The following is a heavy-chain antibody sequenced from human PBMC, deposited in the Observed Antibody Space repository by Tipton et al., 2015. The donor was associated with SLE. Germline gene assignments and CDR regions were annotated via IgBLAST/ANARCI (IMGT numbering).Heavy chain of an antibody. V-gene: IGHV4-59*12. J-gene: IGHJ4*02. D-gene: IGHD3-22*01. CDR2: IYYSGST. CDR1: GGSISSYY. Sequence: TLSLTCTVSGGSISSYYWGWIRQPPGKGLEWIGYIYYSGSTNYNPSLKSRVTMSVDTSKNQFSLKLSSVTAADTAVYYCARESDDSSGYSDYWGQGTLVTVSS. CDR3: ARESDDSSGYSDY.